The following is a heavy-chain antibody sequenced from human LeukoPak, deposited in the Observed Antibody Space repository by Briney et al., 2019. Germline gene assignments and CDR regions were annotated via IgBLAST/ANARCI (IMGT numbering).Heavy chain of an antibody. J-gene: IGHJ3*02. CDR2: IYPGDSDT. CDR1: GYSFTSYW. D-gene: IGHD6-13*01. Sequence: GESLKIYCKGSGYSFTSYWIGWVRQIPGKGMEWMGIIYPGDSDTRHSPSFQGQGTISADKSISTAYLQWSSLKASDTAMYYCARQRSRYSSSPNDAFDIWGQGTMVTVSS. CDR3: ARQRSRYSSSPNDAFDI. V-gene: IGHV5-51*01.